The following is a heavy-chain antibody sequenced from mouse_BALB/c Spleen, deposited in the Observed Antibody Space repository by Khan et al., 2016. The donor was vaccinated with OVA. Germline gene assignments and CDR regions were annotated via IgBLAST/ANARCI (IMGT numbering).Heavy chain of an antibody. CDR3: ARSTYRYAFAY. J-gene: IGHJ3*01. D-gene: IGHD2-14*01. Sequence: EVQLQESGPSLVKPSQTLSLTCSVTGDSITSGYWSWIRKFPGNKLEYMGYMIYSGNTYYNPSLNSRISITRHTYKNQYYLQLNSLTTEDTATYYCARSTYRYAFAYWGQGTLVTVSA. CDR2: MIYSGNT. V-gene: IGHV3-8*02. CDR1: GDSITSGY.